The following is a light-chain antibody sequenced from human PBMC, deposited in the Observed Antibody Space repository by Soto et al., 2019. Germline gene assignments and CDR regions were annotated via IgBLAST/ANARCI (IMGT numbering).Light chain of an antibody. Sequence: EIVMTQSPATLSVSPGETASLSCRASQSAGNFLAWYQQKPGQAPRLLIYGASSRAAGIPNRFSGSGSGTDFTLTISRLEPEDFAVYYCQQYGSSPGTFGQGTKLEIK. J-gene: IGKJ2*01. CDR3: QQYGSSPGT. CDR2: GAS. V-gene: IGKV3-20*01. CDR1: QSAGNF.